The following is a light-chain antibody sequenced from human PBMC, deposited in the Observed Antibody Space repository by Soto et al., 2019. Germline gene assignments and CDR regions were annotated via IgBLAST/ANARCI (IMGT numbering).Light chain of an antibody. J-gene: IGKJ1*01. V-gene: IGKV3-15*01. Sequence: VMTQSPATLSVYPGERATLSCRASQTITSSVGWYQQKPGQAPRLRIEDASTRPAGIPARVSGGGSGTEFTLTISSLQSEDFAVYYCQQFNNWPQTFGQGTKVDIK. CDR2: DAS. CDR3: QQFNNWPQT. CDR1: QTITSS.